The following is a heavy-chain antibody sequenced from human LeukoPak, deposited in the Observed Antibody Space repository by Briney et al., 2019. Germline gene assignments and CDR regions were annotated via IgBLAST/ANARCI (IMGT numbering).Heavy chain of an antibody. CDR1: GFTFSDYW. CDR3: AKQLVSSGSYYNY. D-gene: IGHD3-22*01. Sequence: GGSLRLSCAASGFTFSDYWMNWVRQAPGKGLEWVSVISDSGDSTYYADSVKGRFTISRDNSKNTLYLQMNSLRAEDTAVYYCAKQLVSSGSYYNYWGQGTLVTVYS. J-gene: IGHJ4*02. CDR2: ISDSGDST. V-gene: IGHV3-23*01.